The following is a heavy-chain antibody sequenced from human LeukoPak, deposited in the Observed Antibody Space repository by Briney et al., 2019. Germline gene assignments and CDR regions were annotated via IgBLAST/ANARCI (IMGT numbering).Heavy chain of an antibody. J-gene: IGHJ6*02. CDR1: GFTFSSYA. CDR3: AKALEGTYYDFWSGYYTLSGEYYGMDV. V-gene: IGHV3-23*01. Sequence: PGGSLRLSCAASGFTFSSYAMSWVRQAPGKGLEWVSAISGSGGSTYYEDSVKGRFTISRDNSKNTLYLQMNSLRAEDTAVYYCAKALEGTYYDFWSGYYTLSGEYYGMDVWGQGTTVTVSS. D-gene: IGHD3-3*01. CDR2: ISGSGGST.